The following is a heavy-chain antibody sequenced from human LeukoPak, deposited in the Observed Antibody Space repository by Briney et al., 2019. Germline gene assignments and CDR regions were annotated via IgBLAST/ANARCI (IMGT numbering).Heavy chain of an antibody. J-gene: IGHJ4*02. D-gene: IGHD1-26*01. V-gene: IGHV3-15*01. CDR2: IKSKTDGGTT. CDR3: TTIGDDHEGFDY. CDR1: GFTFSNAW. Sequence: GGSLRLSCAASGFTFSNAWMSWVRQAPGKGLEWVGRIKSKTDGGTTDYAAPVKGRFTISRDDSKNTLYLKMNSLKTEDTAVYYCTTIGDDHEGFDYWGQGTLVTVSS.